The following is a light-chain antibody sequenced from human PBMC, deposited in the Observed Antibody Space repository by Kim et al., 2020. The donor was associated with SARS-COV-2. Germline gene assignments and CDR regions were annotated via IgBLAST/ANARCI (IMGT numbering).Light chain of an antibody. CDR2: GNN. Sequence: GQRVTIFCSGSTSNIGSKTVNWYQHLPGTAPKLLIYGNNQRPSGVPDRFSGSKAGTSASLAISGLQSEDESDYYCAAWDISLNGYVFGTGTKVTVL. J-gene: IGLJ1*01. CDR3: AAWDISLNGYV. CDR1: TSNIGSKT. V-gene: IGLV1-44*01.